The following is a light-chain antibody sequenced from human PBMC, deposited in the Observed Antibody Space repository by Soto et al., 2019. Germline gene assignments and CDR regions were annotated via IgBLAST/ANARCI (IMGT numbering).Light chain of an antibody. CDR2: STN. CDR3: ALYLGSGISV. CDR1: SGSVSTSYY. V-gene: IGLV8-61*01. Sequence: QAVVTQEPSFSVSPGGTVTLTCGLSSGSVSTSYYPSWYQQTPGQAPRTLIYSTNTRSSGVPDRFSGSILGNKAALTITGAQADDESDYYCALYLGSGISVFGTGTTLTVL. J-gene: IGLJ1*01.